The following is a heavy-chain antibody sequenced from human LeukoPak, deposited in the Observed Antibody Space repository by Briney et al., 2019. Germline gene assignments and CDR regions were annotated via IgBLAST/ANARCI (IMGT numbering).Heavy chain of an antibody. D-gene: IGHD3-22*01. CDR2: IYYSGNT. V-gene: IGHV4-39*07. CDR1: GGSISSSSYY. CDR3: ARINYYASSEPLTLDY. Sequence: PSETLSLTCTVSGGSISSSSYYWGWIRQPPGKGLEWIGSIYYSGNTYYKASLKSRVTISVDTSNNQFSLKLKSVTAADTAVYYCARINYYASSEPLTLDYWGQGTLVTVSS. J-gene: IGHJ4*02.